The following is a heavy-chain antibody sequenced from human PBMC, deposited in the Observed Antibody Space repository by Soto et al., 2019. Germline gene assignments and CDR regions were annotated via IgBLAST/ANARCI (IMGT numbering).Heavy chain of an antibody. CDR2: IYYSGST. V-gene: IGHV4-39*01. CDR3: ARQEVAAAGGGWFDP. D-gene: IGHD6-13*01. J-gene: IGHJ5*02. CDR1: GGSISSSSYY. Sequence: PSETLSLTCTVSGGSISSSSYYWGWIRQPPGKGLEWIGSIYYSGSTYYNPSLKSRVTISVDTSKNQFSLKLSSVTAADTAVYYCARQEVAAAGGGWFDPWGQGTLVTVSS.